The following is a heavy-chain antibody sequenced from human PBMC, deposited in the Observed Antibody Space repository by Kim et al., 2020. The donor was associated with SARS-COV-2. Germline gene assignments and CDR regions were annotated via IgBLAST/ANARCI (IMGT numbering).Heavy chain of an antibody. CDR1: GYTFTSYY. J-gene: IGHJ4*02. V-gene: IGHV1-46*01. D-gene: IGHD6-19*01. Sequence: ASVKVSCKVSGYTFTSYYMHWVRQAPGQGLEWMGIINPSGGSTSYAQKFQGRVTMTRDTSTSTVYMELSSLRSEDTAVYYCARSSSGWALFDYWGQGTLVTVSS. CDR2: INPSGGST. CDR3: ARSSSGWALFDY.